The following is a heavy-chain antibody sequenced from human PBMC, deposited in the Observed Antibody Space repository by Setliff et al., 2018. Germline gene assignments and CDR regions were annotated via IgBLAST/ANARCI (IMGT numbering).Heavy chain of an antibody. Sequence: SETLSLTCTVSGGSISSGGYYWSWSRQHPGKGLEWIGYIYYSGSTYYNPSLKSRVTISVDTYKNQFSLKLSSVTAADTAVYYCARDRRIVGARHAFDIWGQGTMVTVSS. CDR3: ARDRRIVGARHAFDI. V-gene: IGHV4-31*03. CDR1: GGSISSGGYY. D-gene: IGHD1-26*01. J-gene: IGHJ3*02. CDR2: IYYSGST.